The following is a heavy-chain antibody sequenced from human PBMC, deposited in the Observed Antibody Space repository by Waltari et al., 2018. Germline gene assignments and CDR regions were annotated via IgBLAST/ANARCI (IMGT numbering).Heavy chain of an antibody. CDR3: ARRGSSSGAFDY. CDR1: GYSISSGYY. V-gene: IGHV4-38-2*01. J-gene: IGHJ4*02. Sequence: QVQLQESGQGLVKPSETLSLTCAVSGYSISSGYYWGWIRQPPGKGLEWIGSIYHSGSTYYNPSLKSRVTISVDTSKNQFSLKLSSVTAADTAVYYCARRGSSSGAFDYWGQGTLVTVSS. CDR2: IYHSGST. D-gene: IGHD6-6*01.